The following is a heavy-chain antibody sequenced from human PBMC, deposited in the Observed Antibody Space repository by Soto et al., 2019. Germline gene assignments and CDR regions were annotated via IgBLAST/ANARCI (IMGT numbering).Heavy chain of an antibody. J-gene: IGHJ4*02. D-gene: IGHD1-26*01. Sequence: APVKVSCKASGYTFTGYYMHWERQAPGQRLEWMGWINPNSGGTNYAQKFQSRVTMTRDTSISTAYMELSRLRSDDTAVYCCGRDRRSYQIDYWGQGTLVTVSS. V-gene: IGHV1-2*02. CDR1: GYTFTGYY. CDR3: GRDRRSYQIDY. CDR2: INPNSGGT.